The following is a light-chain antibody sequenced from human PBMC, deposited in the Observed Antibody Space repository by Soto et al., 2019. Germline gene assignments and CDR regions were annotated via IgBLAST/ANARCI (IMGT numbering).Light chain of an antibody. J-gene: IGKJ3*01. V-gene: IGKV3-20*01. CDR3: QQYSSSPFT. CDR2: GAS. Sequence: EIVLTQSPVTLSLSPGERATLSCRASQSVSRSYLAWYQQKPGQAPRLLIYGASSRATGIPDRFSGSGSGTDFTLTISRLEPEDFAVFYCQQYSSSPFTFGPGTKVDIK. CDR1: QSVSRSY.